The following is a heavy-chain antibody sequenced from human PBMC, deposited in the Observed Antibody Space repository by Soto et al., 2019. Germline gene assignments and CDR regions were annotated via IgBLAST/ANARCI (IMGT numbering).Heavy chain of an antibody. Sequence: GGSLRLSCAASGFTFSSYSMNWVRQAPGKGLEWVSYISSSSSTIYYADSVKGRFTISRDNAKNTLYLQMNSLRAEDTAVYYCAKANDYIWGSYRYTPLKYYFDYWGPGTLVTVSS. CDR1: GFTFSSYS. J-gene: IGHJ4*02. CDR2: ISSSSSTI. V-gene: IGHV3-48*01. CDR3: AKANDYIWGSYRYTPLKYYFDY. D-gene: IGHD3-16*02.